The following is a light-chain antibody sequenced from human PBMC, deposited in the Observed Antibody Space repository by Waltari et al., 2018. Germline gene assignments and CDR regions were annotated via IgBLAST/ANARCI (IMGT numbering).Light chain of an antibody. CDR1: NIGSKR. CDR3: QLWDRSTDHPV. J-gene: IGLJ3*02. V-gene: IGLV3-21*02. Sequence: SYVLTQPPSVSVAPGQTARITCGGNNIGSKRVFWDQQKPGKAPVTVVYDDSDRPSGIPERFSGSNSGNTATLTISRVEAGDEADYYCQLWDRSTDHPVFGGGTKLTVL. CDR2: DDS.